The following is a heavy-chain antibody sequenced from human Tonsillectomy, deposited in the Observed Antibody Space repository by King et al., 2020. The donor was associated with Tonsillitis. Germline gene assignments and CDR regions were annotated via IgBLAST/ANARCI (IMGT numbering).Heavy chain of an antibody. Sequence: QLQESGPGLVRPSETLSLTCTVSGASVTSGGYYWSWIRQPPGKGLEWIGCIYHGGSADYNPALERRVTMSVDTSTTQFSLKLSPVTAADTAVYYCARGVDYGHNSEDFWGQGTLVTVSS. CDR1: GASVTSGGYY. CDR2: IYHGGSA. D-gene: IGHD4-23*01. V-gene: IGHV4-61*08. CDR3: ARGVDYGHNSEDF. J-gene: IGHJ4*02.